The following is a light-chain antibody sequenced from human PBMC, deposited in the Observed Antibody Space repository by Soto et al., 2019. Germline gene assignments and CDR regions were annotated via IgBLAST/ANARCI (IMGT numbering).Light chain of an antibody. CDR2: DAS. Sequence: DILMTQSPSTLSASVGDRVAIPCRASQDISKWLAWYQQKPGKPPKLLIYDASGLDSGVPSRFSGSGYGTEFTLTISGLQPEDFATFYCQQYDSFPWTFGPGTKVDIK. V-gene: IGKV1-5*01. CDR3: QQYDSFPWT. CDR1: QDISKW. J-gene: IGKJ1*01.